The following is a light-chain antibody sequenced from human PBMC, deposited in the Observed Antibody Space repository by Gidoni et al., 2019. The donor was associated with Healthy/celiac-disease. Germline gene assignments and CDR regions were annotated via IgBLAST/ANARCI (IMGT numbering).Light chain of an antibody. V-gene: IGLV2-23*01. CDR2: EGS. Sequence: QSALTQPASVSGSHGQSITISCTGTSSDVGSYNLVSWYQQHPCKAPNLMIYEGSKRPSGGSNRFSGSKSGNTASLTISGLQAEDEADYYCCAYAGSSTYYVFGTGTKVTVL. J-gene: IGLJ1*01. CDR1: SSDVGSYNL. CDR3: CAYAGSSTYYV.